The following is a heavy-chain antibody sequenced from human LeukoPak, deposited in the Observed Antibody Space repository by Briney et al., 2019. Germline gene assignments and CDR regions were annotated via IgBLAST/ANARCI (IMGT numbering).Heavy chain of an antibody. V-gene: IGHV4-59*01. Sequence: PSETLSLTCTVSGGSISTYYWSWIRQPPGKGLEWIGYIHYSGSTSYNPSLKRRVTISADASKNQFSLKLTSVTAADTAVYYCARDRGRGYDLNELDYWGQGTLVTVSS. CDR1: GGSISTYY. CDR3: ARDRGRGYDLNELDY. CDR2: IHYSGST. J-gene: IGHJ4*02. D-gene: IGHD5-12*01.